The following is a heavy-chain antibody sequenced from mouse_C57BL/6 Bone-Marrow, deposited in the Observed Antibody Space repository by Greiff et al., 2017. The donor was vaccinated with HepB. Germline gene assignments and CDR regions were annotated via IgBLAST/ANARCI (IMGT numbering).Heavy chain of an antibody. CDR3: ARSPSLITTVVATPFAY. CDR2: IWSGGST. CDR1: GFSLTSYG. V-gene: IGHV2-2*01. D-gene: IGHD1-1*01. Sequence: VQGVESGPGLVQPSQSLSITCTVSGFSLTSYGVHWVRQSPGKGLEWLGVIWSGGSTDYNAAFISRLSISKDNSKSQVFFKMNSLQADDTAIYYCARSPSLITTVVATPFAYWGQGTLVTVSA. J-gene: IGHJ3*01.